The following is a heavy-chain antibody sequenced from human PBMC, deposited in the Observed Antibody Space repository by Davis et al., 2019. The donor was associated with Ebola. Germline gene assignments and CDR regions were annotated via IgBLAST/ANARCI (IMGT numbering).Heavy chain of an antibody. CDR3: ARDAAYYYGMDV. J-gene: IGHJ6*02. CDR2: NIPIFGTA. Sequence: ASSDKVSCKASRGTFSSHAIIRLRQAPGPGLEWTGGNIPIFGTANYVQKSQGRVTITADESTSTAYMELSSLRSEDTALYYCARDAAYYYGMDVWGQGTTVTVSS. V-gene: IGHV1-69*13. D-gene: IGHD6-25*01. CDR1: RGTFSSHA.